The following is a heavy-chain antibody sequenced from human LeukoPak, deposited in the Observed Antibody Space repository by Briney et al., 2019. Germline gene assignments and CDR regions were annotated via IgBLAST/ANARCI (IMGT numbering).Heavy chain of an antibody. CDR2: IYNGGNT. Sequence: GGSLRLSCAASGFTVSNKYMSWVRQAPGKGLESVSVIYNGGNTYYADSVKGRFTISRDNSKNTLYLQMNSLRAEDTAVYYCARGGASELYYFDYWGQGTLVTVSS. CDR1: GFTVSNKY. J-gene: IGHJ4*02. V-gene: IGHV3-53*01. D-gene: IGHD2-15*01. CDR3: ARGGASELYYFDY.